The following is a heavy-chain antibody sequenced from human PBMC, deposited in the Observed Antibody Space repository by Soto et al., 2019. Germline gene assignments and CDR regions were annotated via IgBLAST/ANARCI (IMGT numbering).Heavy chain of an antibody. CDR1: VYNFATYW. CDR3: ARHGFYGDYASNYFDP. J-gene: IGHJ5*02. D-gene: IGHD4-17*01. CDR2: IYPGDSDA. Sequence: GESLKISCKASVYNFATYWIAWVRQMAGKGLEYMGIIYPGDSDARYSPSFQGQVTFSADKSISTAYLQWSSLTASDTAIYYCARHGFYGDYASNYFDPWGQGTLVTVSS. V-gene: IGHV5-51*01.